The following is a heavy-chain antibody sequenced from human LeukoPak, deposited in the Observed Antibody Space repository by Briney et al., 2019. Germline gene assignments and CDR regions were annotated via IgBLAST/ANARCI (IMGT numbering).Heavy chain of an antibody. CDR2: ISGSGGST. J-gene: IGHJ4*02. D-gene: IGHD3-10*01. Sequence: GGSLRLSCAASGFTFSSYAMSWVRQAPGKGLEWVSAISGSGGSTYYADSVKGRFTISRDNAKNSLYLQMNSLRAEDTALYYCAKDMGGSGSYPAYWGQGTLVTVSS. CDR1: GFTFSSYA. CDR3: AKDMGGSGSYPAY. V-gene: IGHV3-23*01.